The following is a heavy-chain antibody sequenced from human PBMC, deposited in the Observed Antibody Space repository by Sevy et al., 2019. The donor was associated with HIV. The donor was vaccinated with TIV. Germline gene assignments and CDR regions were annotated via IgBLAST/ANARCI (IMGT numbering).Heavy chain of an antibody. CDR3: ARNLAHDY. V-gene: IGHV1-8*01. D-gene: IGHD5-12*01. CDR2: MNPNTGNT. J-gene: IGHJ4*02. Sequence: ASVKVSCKASEYTFTTYDINWVRQAPGQGLEWMGWMNPNTGNTGYAQKFQGRVTMTRDTSTSTAYMELSSLTSEDTAMYYCARNLAHDYWGQGTLVTVSS. CDR1: EYTFTTYD.